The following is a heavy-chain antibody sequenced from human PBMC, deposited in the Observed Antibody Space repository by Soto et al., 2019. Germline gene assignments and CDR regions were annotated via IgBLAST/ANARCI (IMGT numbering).Heavy chain of an antibody. CDR1: GFTFSNYG. Sequence: QVQLVESGGGVVQPGNSLRLSCAASGFTFSNYGMHWVRQAPGKGLEWVAVIWYDGSNKYYADSVKGRFTISRDNSKNTLYLQMNSLRAEDTAVYYCAREQQWLVRFYFDFLGQGTLVTGSS. J-gene: IGHJ4*02. CDR3: AREQQWLVRFYFDF. V-gene: IGHV3-33*01. D-gene: IGHD6-19*01. CDR2: IWYDGSNK.